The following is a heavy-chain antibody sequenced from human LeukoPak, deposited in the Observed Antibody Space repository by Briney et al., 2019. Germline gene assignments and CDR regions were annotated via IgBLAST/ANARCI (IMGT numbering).Heavy chain of an antibody. CDR2: IYYSGST. D-gene: IGHD3-22*01. J-gene: IGHJ4*02. V-gene: IGHV4-39*07. Sequence: SETLSLTCTVSGGSISSSSYYWGWIRQPPGKGLEWIGSIYYSGSTNYNPSLKSRVTISVDTSKNQFSLKLSSVTAADTAVYYCARDRGYDRGTYFDYWGQGTLVTVSS. CDR3: ARDRGYDRGTYFDY. CDR1: GGSISSSSYY.